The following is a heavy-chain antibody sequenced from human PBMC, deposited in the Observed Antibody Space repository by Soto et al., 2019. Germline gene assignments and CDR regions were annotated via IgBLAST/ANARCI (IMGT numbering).Heavy chain of an antibody. D-gene: IGHD6-6*01. CDR1: GFTFRNYW. V-gene: IGHV3-7*01. CDR3: AREDWARAYYSGMGV. J-gene: IGHJ6*02. CDR2: IKQDGSRK. Sequence: GGSLRLSCAASGFTFRNYWMSWVRQSPGKGLEWVANIKQDGSRKNFVDSVKGRFTISRDNAENSLYLQMNSLRVEDTAVYYCAREDWARAYYSGMGVWGQGTTVTVSS.